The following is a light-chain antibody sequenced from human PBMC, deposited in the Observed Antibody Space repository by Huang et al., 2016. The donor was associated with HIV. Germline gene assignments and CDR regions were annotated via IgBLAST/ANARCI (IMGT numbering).Light chain of an antibody. CDR1: HSVGSN. CDR3: QQYNNWPLT. J-gene: IGKJ4*01. CDR2: SAF. Sequence: EILMTQSPATLSASPGERATLSCRASHSVGSNLAWYQQKLGQPPRLLIYSAFIRANGISARFSGSGSGTEFTLTISSLQSEDFAVYYCQQYNNWPLTFGGGTNVEIK. V-gene: IGKV3-15*01.